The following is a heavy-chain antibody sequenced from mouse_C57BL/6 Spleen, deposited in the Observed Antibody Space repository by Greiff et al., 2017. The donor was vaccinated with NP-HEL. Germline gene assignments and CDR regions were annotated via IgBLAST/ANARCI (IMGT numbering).Heavy chain of an antibody. V-gene: IGHV1-47*01. J-gene: IGHJ2*01. CDR1: GYTFTTYP. CDR2: FHPYNDDT. D-gene: IGHD1-1*01. Sequence: QVQLKQSGAELVKPGASVKMSCKASGYTFTTYPIEWMKQNHGKSLEWIGNFHPYNDDTKYNEKFKGKATLTVEKSSSTVYLELSRLTSDDSAVYYCARGGYYYGSSYHFDYWGQGTTLTVSS. CDR3: ARGGYYYGSSYHFDY.